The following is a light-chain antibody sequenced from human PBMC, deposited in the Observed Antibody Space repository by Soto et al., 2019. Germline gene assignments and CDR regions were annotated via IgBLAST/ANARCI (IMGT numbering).Light chain of an antibody. J-gene: IGKJ1*01. Sequence: EIVMTQFPATLSVSPGERVSLSCRASQRVSSNLAWYQQKPGQAPRLLIYGASTRATDVPDRFSGSGSGADFTLTISRLEPEDFAVYYCQQYGSSPPMTFGQGTKVDIK. CDR1: QRVSSN. V-gene: IGKV3-20*01. CDR3: QQYGSSPPMT. CDR2: GAS.